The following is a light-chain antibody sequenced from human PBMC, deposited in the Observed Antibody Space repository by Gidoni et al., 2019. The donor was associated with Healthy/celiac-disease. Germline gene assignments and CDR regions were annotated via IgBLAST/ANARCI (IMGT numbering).Light chain of an antibody. CDR3: SSYTSSSTRVV. V-gene: IGLV2-14*01. CDR1: SSAVGGYNY. CDR2: EVS. Sequence: QSALTQPASVPGSPGQSITISCTGTSSAVGGYNYVSWYQQHAGKAPKLMIYEVSNRPSGVSNRFSGSKSGNTASLTISGLQAEDEADYYCSSYTSSSTRVVFGGGTKLTVL. J-gene: IGLJ2*01.